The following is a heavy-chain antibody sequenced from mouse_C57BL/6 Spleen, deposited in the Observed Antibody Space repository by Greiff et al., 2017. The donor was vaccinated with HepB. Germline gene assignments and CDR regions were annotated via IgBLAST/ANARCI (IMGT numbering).Heavy chain of an antibody. CDR3: ARTGGYYGYDGAGLAY. V-gene: IGHV1-85*01. Sequence: VQLQQSGPELVKPGASVKLSCKASGYTFTSYDINWVKQRPGQGLEWIGWIYPRDGSTKYHEKFKGKATLTVDTSSSTVYMELHTLASEDSAVYFGARTGGYYGYDGAGLAYWGQRNLVTVS. D-gene: IGHD2-2*01. CDR2: IYPRDGST. CDR1: GYTFTSYD. J-gene: IGHJ3*01.